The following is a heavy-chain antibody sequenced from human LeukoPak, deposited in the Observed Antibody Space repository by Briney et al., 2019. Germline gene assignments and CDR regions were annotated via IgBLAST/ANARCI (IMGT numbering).Heavy chain of an antibody. D-gene: IGHD4-23*01. J-gene: IGHJ1*01. CDR2: ISSSSSYI. CDR1: GFTFSSYS. V-gene: IGHV3-21*01. CDR3: ASQVYGGAHPEYFQH. Sequence: GSLRLSCAASGFTFSSYSMNWVRQAPGKGLEWVSSISSSSSYIYYADSVKGRFTISRDNAKNSLYLQMNSLRAEDTAVYYCASQVYGGAHPEYFQHWGQGTLVTVSS.